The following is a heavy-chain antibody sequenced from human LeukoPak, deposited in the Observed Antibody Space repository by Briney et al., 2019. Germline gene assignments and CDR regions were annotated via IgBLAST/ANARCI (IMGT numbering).Heavy chain of an antibody. CDR2: IKSDGST. J-gene: IGHJ1*01. Sequence: PGGPLRLSCAASGFTFSSYWMHWVRQAPGKGLVWVSRIKSDGSTNYADSVKGRFTISRDNAKNTLSLQMNSLRAEDTGVYYCARAPSEIGGYYPEYFRHWGQGTLVTVSS. CDR3: ARAPSEIGGYYPEYFRH. CDR1: GFTFSSYW. V-gene: IGHV3-74*01. D-gene: IGHD3-22*01.